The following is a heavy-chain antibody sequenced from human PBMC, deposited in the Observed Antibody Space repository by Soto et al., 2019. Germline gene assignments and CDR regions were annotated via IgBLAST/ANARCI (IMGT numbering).Heavy chain of an antibody. Sequence: QVQLVQSGAEVRKPGSSVKVSCKASGGSFTGYSFIWVRQAPGQGLEWVGRIIPILDVADYAQSFQGRVTITADKSTSSAYMELSSLISDDTAIYYCARDRQSLNGDFDAFDIWGQGTMVTVSS. J-gene: IGHJ3*02. D-gene: IGHD2-21*02. V-gene: IGHV1-69*04. CDR2: IIPILDVA. CDR1: GGSFTGYS. CDR3: ARDRQSLNGDFDAFDI.